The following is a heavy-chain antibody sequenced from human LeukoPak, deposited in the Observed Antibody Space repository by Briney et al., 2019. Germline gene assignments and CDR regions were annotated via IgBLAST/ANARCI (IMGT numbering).Heavy chain of an antibody. Sequence: SSVKVSCKSSGGTFSRYAISWVRQAPGQGLEWMGRIIPIFSIANYAQKFQGRVTITPDKSTSTAYMELSSLRSEDTAVYYCARDPPPTPGKTAASTRGVYYYGMDVWGQGTTVTVSS. V-gene: IGHV1-69*04. CDR2: IIPIFSIA. D-gene: IGHD6-13*01. CDR3: ARDPPPTPGKTAASTRGVYYYGMDV. CDR1: GGTFSRYA. J-gene: IGHJ6*02.